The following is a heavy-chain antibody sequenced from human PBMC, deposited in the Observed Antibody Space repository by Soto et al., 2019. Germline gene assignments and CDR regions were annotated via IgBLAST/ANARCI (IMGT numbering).Heavy chain of an antibody. CDR1: GFTFTSSA. CDR2: IVVGSGNT. Sequence: SVKVSCKASGFTFTSSAVQWVRQARGQRLEWIGWIVVGSGNTNYAQKFQERVTITRDMSTSTAYMELSSLRSEDTAVYYCAADHNTLPAGVLRFLEWFRYGMDVWGQGTTVTVSS. V-gene: IGHV1-58*01. D-gene: IGHD3-3*01. CDR3: AADHNTLPAGVLRFLEWFRYGMDV. J-gene: IGHJ6*02.